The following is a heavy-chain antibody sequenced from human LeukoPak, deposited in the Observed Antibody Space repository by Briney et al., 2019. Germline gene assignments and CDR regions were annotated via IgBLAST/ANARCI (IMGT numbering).Heavy chain of an antibody. Sequence: GGSLRLSCAVSGFTFSSSWMHWVRQAPGKGLVWVSHINGDGSTTSYADSVKGRFTISRDNAKNTLYLQMNSLRAEDTAVYYRARPRIAAAGTSSWFDPWGQGTLVTVSS. J-gene: IGHJ5*02. D-gene: IGHD6-13*01. V-gene: IGHV3-74*01. CDR1: GFTFSSSW. CDR2: INGDGSTT. CDR3: ARPRIAAAGTSSWFDP.